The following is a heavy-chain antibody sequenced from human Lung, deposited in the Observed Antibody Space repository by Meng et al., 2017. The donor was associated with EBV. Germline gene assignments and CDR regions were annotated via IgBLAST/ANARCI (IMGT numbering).Heavy chain of an antibody. Sequence: QVQLQQGGAGLLKPSETLSLTGGVSGRSFSSSYWSWIRQPPGKGLEWIGQINYSGITNYNPSLKSRVTISVDTSKNQFSLSLNSVTAADTAVYYCARGGTSSAPFDYWGQETLVTVSS. D-gene: IGHD2-2*01. V-gene: IGHV4-34*01. CDR3: ARGGTSSAPFDY. CDR1: GRSFSSSY. CDR2: INYSGIT. J-gene: IGHJ4*02.